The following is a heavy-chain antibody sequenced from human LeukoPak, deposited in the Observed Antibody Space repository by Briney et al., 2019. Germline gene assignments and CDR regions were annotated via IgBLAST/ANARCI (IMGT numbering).Heavy chain of an antibody. D-gene: IGHD3-10*01. Sequence: SETLSLTCAVYGGSFSGYYWSWIRQPAGEGLEWIGRISASGSTNYNPSLMGRVTMSVDTSKNQFSLKLSSVTAADTAVYYCARDHVYGSGSPYYYYGMDVWGQGTTITVSS. V-gene: IGHV4-4*07. CDR2: ISASGST. J-gene: IGHJ6*02. CDR3: ARDHVYGSGSPYYYYGMDV. CDR1: GGSFSGYY.